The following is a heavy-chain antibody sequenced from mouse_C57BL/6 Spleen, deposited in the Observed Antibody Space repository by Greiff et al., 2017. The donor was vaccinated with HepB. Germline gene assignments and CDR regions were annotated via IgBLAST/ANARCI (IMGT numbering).Heavy chain of an antibody. CDR1: GYTFTDYY. CDR3: ARSLSTTVVAHWYFDV. CDR2: IYPGSGNT. D-gene: IGHD1-1*01. J-gene: IGHJ1*03. V-gene: IGHV1-76*01. Sequence: QVQLQQSGAELVRPGASVKLSCKASGYTFTDYYINWVKQRPGQGLEWIARIYPGSGNTYYNEKFKGKATLTAEKSSSTAYMQLSSLTSEDSAVYFCARSLSTTVVAHWYFDVWGTGTTVTVSS.